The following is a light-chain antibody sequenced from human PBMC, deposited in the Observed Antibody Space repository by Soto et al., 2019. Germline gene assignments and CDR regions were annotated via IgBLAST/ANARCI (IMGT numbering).Light chain of an antibody. CDR3: SSYAGSNNLL. J-gene: IGLJ3*02. V-gene: IGLV2-8*01. Sequence: QSVPTQPPSASGSPGQSVTISCTGTSSDVGGYNYVSWYQQHPGKAPKLMISEVSKRPSGVPDRFSGSKSGNTASLTVSGLQAEDEADYYCSSYAGSNNLLFGGGTKLTVL. CDR2: EVS. CDR1: SSDVGGYNY.